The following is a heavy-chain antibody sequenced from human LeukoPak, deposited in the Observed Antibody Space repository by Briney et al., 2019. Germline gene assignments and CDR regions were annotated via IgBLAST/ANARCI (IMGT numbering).Heavy chain of an antibody. Sequence: GSLRLSCAASGFTFSDYWMHWVRQTPGKGLVWVSRINPDESRTTYADSVKGRFTISRDNAKNSLYLQMNSLRAEDTAVYYCARDLYFDYWGQGTLVTVSS. J-gene: IGHJ4*02. CDR1: GFTFSDYW. CDR3: ARDLYFDY. CDR2: INPDESRT. V-gene: IGHV3-74*01.